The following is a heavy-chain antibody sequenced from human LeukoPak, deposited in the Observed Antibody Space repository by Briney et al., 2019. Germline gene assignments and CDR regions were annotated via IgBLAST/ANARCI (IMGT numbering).Heavy chain of an antibody. J-gene: IGHJ4*02. CDR3: AKDYSSGWYWGLGY. D-gene: IGHD6-19*01. CDR1: GFTFSSYA. Sequence: GGSLRLSYAASGFTFSSYAMSWVRQAPGKGLEWVSAISSSGGSTYYADSVKGRFTISRDNSKNTLYMQMNSLRAEDTAVYYCAKDYSSGWYWGLGYWGQGTLVTVSS. CDR2: ISSSGGST. V-gene: IGHV3-23*01.